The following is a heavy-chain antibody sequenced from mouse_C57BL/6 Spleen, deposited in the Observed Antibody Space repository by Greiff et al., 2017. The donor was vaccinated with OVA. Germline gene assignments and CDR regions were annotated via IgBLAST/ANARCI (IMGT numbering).Heavy chain of an antibody. J-gene: IGHJ4*01. CDR1: GYKFTGYW. CDR3: AREEGNSSGPYYAMDY. D-gene: IGHD3-2*02. CDR2: ILPGSGST. V-gene: IGHV1-9*01. Sequence: VQLQQSGAELMKPGASVKLSCKATGYKFTGYWIEWVKQRPGHGLEWIGEILPGSGSTNYNEKFKGKATFTADTSSNTAYMQLSSLTTEDSAIYYCAREEGNSSGPYYAMDYWGQGTSVTVSS.